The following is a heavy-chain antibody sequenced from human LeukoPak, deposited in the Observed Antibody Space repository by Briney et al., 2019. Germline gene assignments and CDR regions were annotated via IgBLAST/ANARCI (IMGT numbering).Heavy chain of an antibody. CDR3: ARVFGDDSSGYPY. J-gene: IGHJ4*02. CDR2: ISYDGSNK. Sequence: PGGSLRLSCAASGFTFSSYAMHWVRQAPGKGLEWVAVISYDGSNKYYADSVKGRFTISRDNSKNTLYLQMNSLRAEDTAVYYCARVFGDDSSGYPYWGQGTLVTVSS. V-gene: IGHV3-30*04. D-gene: IGHD3-22*01. CDR1: GFTFSSYA.